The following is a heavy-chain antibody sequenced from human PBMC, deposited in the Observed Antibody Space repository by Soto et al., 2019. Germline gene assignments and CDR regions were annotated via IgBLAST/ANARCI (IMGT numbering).Heavy chain of an antibody. Sequence: PGQPLRLSCAASGFTFSNAWMSWVRQAPGKGLEWVGRIKSKTDGGTTDYAAPVKGRFTISRDDSKNTLYLQMNSLKTEDTAVYYCTTDQAYDFWSGYHPLDVWGKGTTVTVSS. CDR3: TTDQAYDFWSGYHPLDV. D-gene: IGHD3-3*01. V-gene: IGHV3-15*01. J-gene: IGHJ6*04. CDR1: GFTFSNAW. CDR2: IKSKTDGGTT.